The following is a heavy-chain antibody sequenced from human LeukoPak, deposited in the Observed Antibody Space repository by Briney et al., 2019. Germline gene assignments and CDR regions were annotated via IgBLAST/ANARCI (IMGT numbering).Heavy chain of an antibody. D-gene: IGHD3-9*01. V-gene: IGHV3-53*01. J-gene: IGHJ4*02. Sequence: PGGSLRLSCAASGFTVNSNYMSWVRQAPGKGLEWVSVIYSGGSTYYADSVKGRFTISRDNSKNTLYLQMNSLRAEDTAVYYCARVWYDILTGYVDYWGQGTLVTVSS. CDR3: ARVWYDILTGYVDY. CDR2: IYSGGST. CDR1: GFTVNSNY.